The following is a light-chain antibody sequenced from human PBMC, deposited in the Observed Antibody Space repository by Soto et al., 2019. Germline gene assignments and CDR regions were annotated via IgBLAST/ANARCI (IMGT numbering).Light chain of an antibody. CDR3: AAWDDSLNGPL. J-gene: IGLJ3*02. CDR2: NND. CDR1: SSNVGSNT. Sequence: QSVLTQPPSASGTPGQKVTISCSGASSNVGSNTVSWYQQLPGKAPNLLIFNNDQRPSGVPDRFSGSKSGTSASLAVSGLQSADEADYYCAAWDDSLNGPLFGGGTKLTVL. V-gene: IGLV1-44*01.